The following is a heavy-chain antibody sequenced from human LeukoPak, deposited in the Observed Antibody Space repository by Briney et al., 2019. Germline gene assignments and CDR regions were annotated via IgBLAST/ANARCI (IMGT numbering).Heavy chain of an antibody. CDR2: IYSGGST. J-gene: IGHJ1*01. CDR1: GFTVSSNY. Sequence: GGSLRLSCAASGFTVSSNYMSWVRQAPGKGLEWVSVIYSGGSTYYADSVKGRFTISRDNSKNTLYLQMNSLRAEDTAAYYCARDLVRDDGYNYREYFQHWGQGTLVTVSS. CDR3: ARDLVRDDGYNYREYFQH. V-gene: IGHV3-53*01. D-gene: IGHD5-24*01.